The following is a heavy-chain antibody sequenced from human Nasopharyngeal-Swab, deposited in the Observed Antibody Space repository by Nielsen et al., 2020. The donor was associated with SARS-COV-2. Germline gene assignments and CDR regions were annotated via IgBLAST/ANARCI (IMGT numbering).Heavy chain of an antibody. Sequence: GESLRISCAASGFVFRNYFMHWVRQAPGKGLEWVAVISDDGTNKYYADSVKGRVTISRDNSKNTLYLQMTSLRGDDTAVYYCAKSKAEWDLLMASDYWGQGTLVTVSS. CDR1: GFVFRNYF. D-gene: IGHD1-26*01. V-gene: IGHV3-30*18. J-gene: IGHJ4*02. CDR3: AKSKAEWDLLMASDY. CDR2: ISDDGTNK.